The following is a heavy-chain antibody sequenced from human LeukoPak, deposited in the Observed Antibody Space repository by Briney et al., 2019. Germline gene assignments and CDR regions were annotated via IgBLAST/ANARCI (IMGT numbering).Heavy chain of an antibody. CDR3: PRSYYDSSGYAYYFEY. Sequence: GGSLRLSCAASGFTFDDYGMNWVRQAPGKGLEWVSGINWNGGSTGYADSVKGRFTISRDKAKNSLYLQMNSLRAEDTASYHCPRSYYDSSGYAYYFEYWGQGTLVIVCS. CDR1: GFTFDDYG. D-gene: IGHD3-22*01. V-gene: IGHV3-20*01. J-gene: IGHJ4*02. CDR2: INWNGGST.